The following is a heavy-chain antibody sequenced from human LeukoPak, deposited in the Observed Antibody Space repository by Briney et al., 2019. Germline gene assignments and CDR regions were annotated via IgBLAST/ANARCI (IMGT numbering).Heavy chain of an antibody. J-gene: IGHJ3*02. V-gene: IGHV3-7*01. CDR1: GFTFSSYA. CDR2: IKEDGNEK. CDR3: AREQLVERADAFDI. Sequence: PGGSLRLSCAASGFTFSSYAMSWVRQAPGKGLEWVANIKEDGNEKYYVDSVKGRFTISRDNTKNSLYLQMNSLRAEDTAVYYCAREQLVERADAFDIWGQGTMVTVSS. D-gene: IGHD1-1*01.